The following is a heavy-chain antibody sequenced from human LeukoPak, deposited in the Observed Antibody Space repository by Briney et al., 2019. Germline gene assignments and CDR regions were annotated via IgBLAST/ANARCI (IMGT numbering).Heavy chain of an antibody. CDR2: IYSGGST. Sequence: SETLSLTCSVSGGSISNYFWTWIRQPPGKGLEWIGYIYSGGSTYYNPSLKSRVTISVDTSKNRFSPKLSTVTAADTAVYYCARRPTGDPKFDYWGQGTLVTVSS. J-gene: IGHJ4*02. CDR1: GGSISNYF. D-gene: IGHD7-27*01. V-gene: IGHV4-59*08. CDR3: ARRPTGDPKFDY.